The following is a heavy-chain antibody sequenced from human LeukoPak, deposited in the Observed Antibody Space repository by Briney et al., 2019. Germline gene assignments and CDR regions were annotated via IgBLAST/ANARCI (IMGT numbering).Heavy chain of an antibody. Sequence: PSETLSLTCAVYGGSFSGYYWSWIRQPPGKGLEWIGEINHSGSTNYNPSLKSRVTISVDTSKNQFSLKLSSVTAADTAVYYCARGQGYCSSTSCPIYYYYYGMDVWGQGTTVTVSS. V-gene: IGHV4-34*01. CDR3: ARGQGYCSSTSCPIYYYYYGMDV. CDR1: GGSFSGYY. D-gene: IGHD2-2*01. J-gene: IGHJ6*02. CDR2: INHSGST.